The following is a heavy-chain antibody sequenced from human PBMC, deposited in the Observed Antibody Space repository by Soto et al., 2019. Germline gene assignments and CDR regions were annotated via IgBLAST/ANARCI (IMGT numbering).Heavy chain of an antibody. CDR3: ARRDSNSWSDY. Sequence: QVQLVESGGGVVQPGRSLRLSCAASGFTFRSYAMDWVRQAPGKGLEWVAVISYDGTNKYYADSVKGRFTISRDNSKNTLSLHMNSLRAEDTAVYYCARRDSNSWSDYWGQGTLVTVSS. V-gene: IGHV3-30*01. D-gene: IGHD6-13*01. J-gene: IGHJ4*02. CDR1: GFTFRSYA. CDR2: ISYDGTNK.